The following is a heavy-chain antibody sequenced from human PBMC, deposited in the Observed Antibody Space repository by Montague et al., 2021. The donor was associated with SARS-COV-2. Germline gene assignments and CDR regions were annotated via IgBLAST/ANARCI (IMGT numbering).Heavy chain of an antibody. CDR3: ARDKGLKRITGTHGFGYYYGMDV. CDR1: GFTFSSYA. Sequence: SLRLSCAASGFTFSSYAMHWVRQAPGKGLEWVAVISYDGSNKYYADSVKGRFTISRDNSKNTPYLQMNSLRAEDTAVYYCARDKGLKRITGTHGFGYYYGMDVRGQGTTVTVSS. D-gene: IGHD1-7*01. CDR2: ISYDGSNK. J-gene: IGHJ6*02. V-gene: IGHV3-30-3*01.